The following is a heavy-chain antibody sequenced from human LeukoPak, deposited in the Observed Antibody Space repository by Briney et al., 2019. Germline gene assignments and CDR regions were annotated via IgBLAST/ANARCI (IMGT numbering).Heavy chain of an antibody. D-gene: IGHD4-17*01. CDR1: GYTFTHYF. CDR2: ISPEGGDT. Sequence: GSSVNVSCTPSGYTFTHYFMHWVRQAPGQGLEWMGWISPEGGDTLYAQKFQGRVTMTRDTSISTAYMELTSLSSDDTAVYYCGRNYGHNSKYFDFWGQGTLVTVPS. J-gene: IGHJ4*02. CDR3: GRNYGHNSKYFDF. V-gene: IGHV1-2*02.